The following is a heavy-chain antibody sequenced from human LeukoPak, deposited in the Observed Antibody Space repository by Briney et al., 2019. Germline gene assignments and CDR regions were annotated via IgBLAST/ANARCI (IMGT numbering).Heavy chain of an antibody. CDR3: ARVNVEIVGAISRRYYYCMDV. V-gene: IGHV1-8*01. CDR2: MNPNSGNT. CDR1: GYTFTSYD. D-gene: IGHD1-26*01. J-gene: IGHJ6*03. Sequence: ASVKVSCKASGYTFTSYDINWVRQATGQGLEWMGWMNPNSGNTGYAQKFQGRVTMTRNTSLSTAYMELSSLRSEDTAVYYCARVNVEIVGAISRRYYYCMDVWGKGTTVTVSS.